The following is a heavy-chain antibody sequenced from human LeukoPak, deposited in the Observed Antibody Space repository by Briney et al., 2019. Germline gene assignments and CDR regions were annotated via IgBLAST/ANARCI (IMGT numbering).Heavy chain of an antibody. D-gene: IGHD6-6*01. V-gene: IGHV4-39*07. CDR3: ARDVLYSSSSLHGSRYYFDY. Sequence: SETLSLTCTVSGGSISSSSYYWGWIRQPPGKGLEWIGSIYYSGSTYYNPSLKSRVTISVDTSKNQFSLKLSSVTAADTAVYYCARDVLYSSSSLHGSRYYFDYWGQGTLVTVSS. J-gene: IGHJ4*02. CDR1: GGSISSSSYY. CDR2: IYYSGST.